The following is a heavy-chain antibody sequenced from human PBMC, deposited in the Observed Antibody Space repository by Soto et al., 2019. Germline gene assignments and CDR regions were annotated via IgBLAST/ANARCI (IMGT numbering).Heavy chain of an antibody. J-gene: IGHJ6*03. CDR3: ARIQIAAAGPVLFSLRGESPPYYYYYMDV. V-gene: IGHV4-39*01. CDR1: GGSISSSSYY. Sequence: SETLSLTCTVSGGSISSSSYYWGWIRQPPGKGLEWIGSIYYSGSTYYNPSLKSRVTISVDTSKNQFSLKLSSVTAADTAVYYCARIQIAAAGPVLFSLRGESPPYYYYYMDVWGKGTTVTVSS. D-gene: IGHD6-13*01. CDR2: IYYSGST.